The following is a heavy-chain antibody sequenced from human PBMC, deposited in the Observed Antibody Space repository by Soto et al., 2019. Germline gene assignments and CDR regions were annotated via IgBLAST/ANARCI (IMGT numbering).Heavy chain of an antibody. CDR2: INAGNGNT. J-gene: IGHJ4*02. Sequence: ASVKVSCKASGYTFTTYAMHWVRQAPGQRLEWMGWINAGNGNTKYSQKFQGRVTITRDTSASTAYMELSSLRSEDTAVYYCARDFYYDSSGYIEFYFDYWGQGTLVTVSS. D-gene: IGHD3-22*01. CDR1: GYTFTTYA. CDR3: ARDFYYDSSGYIEFYFDY. V-gene: IGHV1-3*01.